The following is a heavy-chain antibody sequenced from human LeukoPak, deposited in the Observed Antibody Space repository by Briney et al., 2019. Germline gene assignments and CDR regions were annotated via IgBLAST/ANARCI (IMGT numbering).Heavy chain of an antibody. Sequence: PGGSLRLSCAASGFTFSSNSMSWVRQAPGRGLEWVSVICSGGSTYYSDSVEGRCTISRYNSKNTLYLQMNSLISDETAVYYYWGGNGIYSYGFYYYYMDVWGKGTTVTVSS. V-gene: IGHV3-66*02. CDR2: ICSGGST. D-gene: IGHD5-18*01. CDR1: GFTFSSNS. J-gene: IGHJ6*03. CDR3: WGGNGIYSYGFYYYYMDV.